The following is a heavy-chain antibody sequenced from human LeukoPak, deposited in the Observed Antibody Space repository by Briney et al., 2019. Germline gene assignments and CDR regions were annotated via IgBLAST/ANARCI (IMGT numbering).Heavy chain of an antibody. Sequence: GGSLRLSCAASGFTVSSNYMSWVRQAPGKGLEWVSVIYSGGSTYYADSVKGRFTISRDNSKNTLYLQMNSLRAEGTAVYYCAKDLGDILTGSLYYFDYWGQGTLVTVSS. D-gene: IGHD3-9*01. CDR3: AKDLGDILTGSLYYFDY. CDR2: IYSGGST. J-gene: IGHJ4*02. V-gene: IGHV3-53*01. CDR1: GFTVSSNY.